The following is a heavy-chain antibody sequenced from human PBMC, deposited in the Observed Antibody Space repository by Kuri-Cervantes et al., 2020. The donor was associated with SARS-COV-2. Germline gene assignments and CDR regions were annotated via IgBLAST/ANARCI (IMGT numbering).Heavy chain of an antibody. Sequence: LSLTCAASGFSFSTYAMHWVRQAPGKGLEWVSSLSVSGGNTYYADSVKGRFTISRDNSRNTLYLQMNSLSAEDTAVYYCAKDLAVAGSEDDSWGQGTLVTVSS. CDR3: AKDLAVAGSEDDS. CDR2: LSVSGGNT. V-gene: IGHV3-23*01. CDR1: GFSFSTYA. D-gene: IGHD6-19*01. J-gene: IGHJ4*02.